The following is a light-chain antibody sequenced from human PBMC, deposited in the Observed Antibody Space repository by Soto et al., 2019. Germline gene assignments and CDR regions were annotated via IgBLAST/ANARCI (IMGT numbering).Light chain of an antibody. V-gene: IGLV1-40*01. CDR2: GNS. CDR3: QSYYSSLSGWV. CDR1: SSNIGAGYN. Sequence: QSVLTQPPSVSGAPGQRGTISCTGSSSNIGAGYNVHWYHQLRGTAPQLLIYGNSNRPSRGPDRFSGFNSGTSAYRAITGLQAEDEADYYCQSYYSSLSGWVFGGGTKLTV. J-gene: IGLJ3*02.